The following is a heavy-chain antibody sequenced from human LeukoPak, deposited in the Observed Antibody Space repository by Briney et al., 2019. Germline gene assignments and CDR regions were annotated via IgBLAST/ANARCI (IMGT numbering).Heavy chain of an antibody. D-gene: IGHD2-15*01. CDR3: AKYSRGYGSAYLDY. CDR2: ISGSGGST. CDR1: GFSFGVFA. Sequence: QPGGSLRLSCEVSGFSFGVFALIWVRQAPGKGPEWVSIISGSGGSTFYADSVRGRFIISRDNANNTLYLEMNSLRAEDTAVYYCAKYSRGYGSAYLDYWGQGTLVTVSS. V-gene: IGHV3-23*01. J-gene: IGHJ4*02.